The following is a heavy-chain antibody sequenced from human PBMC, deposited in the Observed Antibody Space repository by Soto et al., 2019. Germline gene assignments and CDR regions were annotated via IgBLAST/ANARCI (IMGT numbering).Heavy chain of an antibody. CDR2: ISANNGNT. V-gene: IGHV1-18*01. CDR3: ARNRGSYALDY. Sequence: QVQLVQSGAEVKKPGASVKVSCKASGYTFTSYGFSWVRQAPGQGLEWMGWISANNGNTNYAQKLKGRVTMTTDTSTSTANMELRSLRSNDTAVYCCARNRGSYALDYWGQGTLVTVSS. J-gene: IGHJ4*02. CDR1: GYTFTSYG. D-gene: IGHD3-16*01.